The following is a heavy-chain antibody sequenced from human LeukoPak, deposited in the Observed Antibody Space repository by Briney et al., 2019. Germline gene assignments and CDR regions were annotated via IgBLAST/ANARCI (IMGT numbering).Heavy chain of an antibody. CDR1: GGSISSYY. J-gene: IGHJ3*02. CDR2: IYYSGST. Sequence: SETLSLTCTVSGGSISSYYWSWIRQPPGKGLEWIGYIYYSGSTNYNPSLKSRVTISVDTSKNQFSLKLSSVTAADTAVYYCARGLSKAYYYDSSGYGPMDAFDIWGQGTMVTVSS. V-gene: IGHV4-59*12. D-gene: IGHD3-22*01. CDR3: ARGLSKAYYYDSSGYGPMDAFDI.